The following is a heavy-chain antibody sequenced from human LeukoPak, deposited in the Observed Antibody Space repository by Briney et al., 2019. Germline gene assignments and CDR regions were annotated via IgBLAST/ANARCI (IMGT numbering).Heavy chain of an antibody. CDR3: ARDRSGSRYWYFDL. J-gene: IGHJ2*01. CDR1: GDSMTSYY. V-gene: IGHV4-59*12. CDR2: IYYSGTS. Sequence: PSETLSLTCTVSGDSMTSYYWSWIRQPPGKGLEWIGNIYYSGTSNYNPSLRSRVTISEDTSKNQFSLELNSVTVADTAVYYCARDRSGSRYWYFDLWGRGTLVTVSS. D-gene: IGHD1-26*01.